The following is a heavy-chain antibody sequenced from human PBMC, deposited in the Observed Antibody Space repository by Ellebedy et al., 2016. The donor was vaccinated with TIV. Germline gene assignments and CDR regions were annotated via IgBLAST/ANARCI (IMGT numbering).Heavy chain of an antibody. Sequence: AASVKVSCKASGYTFTGYYMHWVRQAPGQGLEWMGWINPNSGGTNYAQKFQGRVTMTRDTSISTAYMELSRLRSDDTAVYYCARVADYYDSSAKHWGQGTLVTVSS. V-gene: IGHV1-2*02. CDR3: ARVADYYDSSAKH. CDR1: GYTFTGYY. CDR2: INPNSGGT. J-gene: IGHJ1*01. D-gene: IGHD3-22*01.